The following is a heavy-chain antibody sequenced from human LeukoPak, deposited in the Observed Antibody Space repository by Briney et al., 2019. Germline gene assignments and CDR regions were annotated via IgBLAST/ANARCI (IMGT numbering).Heavy chain of an antibody. CDR1: GFTFSSYW. CDR2: IKQDGSEK. J-gene: IGHJ5*02. Sequence: GGSLRLSCAASGFTFSSYWMTWVRQAPGKGLEWVANIKQDGSEKYYVDSVKGRFTISRDNAKKSLYLQMDSLRADDTAVYYCAREMAIAAAGISWFAPWGQGTLVTVSS. CDR3: AREMAIAAAGISWFAP. V-gene: IGHV3-7*01. D-gene: IGHD6-25*01.